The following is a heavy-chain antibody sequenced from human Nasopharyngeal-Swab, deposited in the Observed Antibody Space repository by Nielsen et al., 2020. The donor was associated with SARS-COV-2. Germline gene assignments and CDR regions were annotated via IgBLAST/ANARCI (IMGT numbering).Heavy chain of an antibody. Sequence: GASLKISCAASGFTFSSYAMRWVRQAPGKGLERVSGISGSGDTTKYADSVKGRFTISRDNDKNTLYLQMNSLRAEDTAVYYCAKRRSNDNYGMDVWGQGTTVTVSS. CDR3: AKRRSNDNYGMDV. J-gene: IGHJ6*02. CDR2: ISGSGDTT. V-gene: IGHV3-23*01. CDR1: GFTFSSYA. D-gene: IGHD2-8*01.